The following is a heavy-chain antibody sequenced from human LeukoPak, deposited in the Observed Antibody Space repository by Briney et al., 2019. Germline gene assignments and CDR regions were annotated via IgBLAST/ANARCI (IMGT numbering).Heavy chain of an antibody. CDR2: ISSSGSTI. Sequence: GGSLRLSCAASGFTFSSYEMNWVRQAPGKGLEWVSYISSSGSTIYYADSVKGRFTISRDNAKNSLYLRMNSLRAEDTAVYYCARGTILRYFDWLPLREPWGQGTLVTVSS. V-gene: IGHV3-48*03. CDR1: GFTFSSYE. D-gene: IGHD3-9*01. CDR3: ARGTILRYFDWLPLREP. J-gene: IGHJ5*02.